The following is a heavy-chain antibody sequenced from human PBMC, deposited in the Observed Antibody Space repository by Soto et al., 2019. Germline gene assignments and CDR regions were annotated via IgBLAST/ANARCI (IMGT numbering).Heavy chain of an antibody. CDR1: GFAFSIYS. CDR3: ASAAADYWYFDL. CDR2: ISSGSSYI. J-gene: IGHJ2*01. Sequence: GGSLRLSCAASGFAFSIYSMNWVRQAPGKGLEWVSSISSGSSYIYYADSVKGRFTISRDNAKNSLYLQMDSLRAEDTAVYYCASAAADYWYFDLWGRGTLVTVSS. V-gene: IGHV3-21*01. D-gene: IGHD6-13*01.